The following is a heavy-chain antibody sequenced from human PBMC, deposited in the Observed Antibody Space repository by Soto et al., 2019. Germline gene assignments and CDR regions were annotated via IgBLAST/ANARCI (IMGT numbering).Heavy chain of an antibody. J-gene: IGHJ4*02. V-gene: IGHV1-69*01. D-gene: IGHD6-13*01. CDR2: IIPIFETA. Sequence: QVQLEQSGAEVKKPGPSVKVSCKASGGTFNTFAISWVRQAPGQGLEWIGGIIPIFETANYAQRLQDRLTITADESTRTAYMELSRLTSDDTAIYFCATSTSSSWQNDYWGLGTLVVVSS. CDR1: GGTFNTFA. CDR3: ATSTSSSWQNDY.